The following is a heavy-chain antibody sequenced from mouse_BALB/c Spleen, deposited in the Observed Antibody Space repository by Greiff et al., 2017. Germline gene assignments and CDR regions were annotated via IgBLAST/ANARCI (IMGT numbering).Heavy chain of an antibody. CDR2: ISSGGGST. CDR1: GFAFSSYD. CDR3: ARQGVYYGYGGAWFAY. D-gene: IGHD1-2*01. J-gene: IGHJ3*01. Sequence: EVMLVESGGGLVKPGGSLKLSCAASGFAFSSYDMSWVRQTPEKRLEWVAYISSGGGSTYYPDTVKGRFTISRDNAKNTLYLQISSLKSEDTAMYYCARQGVYYGYGGAWFAYWGQGTLVTVSA. V-gene: IGHV5-12-1*01.